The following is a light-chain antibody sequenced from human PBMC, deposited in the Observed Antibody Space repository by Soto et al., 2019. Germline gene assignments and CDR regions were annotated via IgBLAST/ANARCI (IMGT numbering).Light chain of an antibody. CDR2: GNS. CDR3: QSYDSSLSGWV. CDR1: SSNIGAGYD. J-gene: IGLJ3*02. V-gene: IGLV1-40*01. Sequence: QLVLTQPPSVSGAPGQRVTISCTGSSSNIGAGYDVHWYQQLPGTAPKLLIYGNSNRPSGVPDRCSGSKSGTSASLAITGXXXXXXXXYYCQSYDSSLSGWVFGGGTKLTVL.